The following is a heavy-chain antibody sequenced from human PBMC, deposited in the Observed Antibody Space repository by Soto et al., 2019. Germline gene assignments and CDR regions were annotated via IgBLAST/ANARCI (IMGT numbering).Heavy chain of an antibody. CDR3: AREHCSSPSCLNVFDY. CDR1: GFTFSSYS. J-gene: IGHJ4*02. V-gene: IGHV3-48*01. CDR2: ISSSSSTI. Sequence: EVQLVESGGGLVQPGGSLRLSCAASGFTFSSYSMNWVRQAPGKGLEWVSYISSSSSTIYYADSVKGRFTISRDNAKNSLYLQMNSRRAEDTAVYYCAREHCSSPSCLNVFDYWGQGTLVTVSS. D-gene: IGHD2-2*01.